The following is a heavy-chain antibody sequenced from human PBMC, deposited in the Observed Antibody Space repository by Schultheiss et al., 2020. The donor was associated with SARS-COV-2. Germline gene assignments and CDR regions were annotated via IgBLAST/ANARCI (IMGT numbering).Heavy chain of an antibody. CDR2: IIHIGST. CDR1: GGSFSGYY. V-gene: IGHV4-34*01. CDR3: ARGRYTAGYCSGGSCYWNYFDY. J-gene: IGHJ4*02. Sequence: SETLSLTCAVYGGSFSGYYWNWIRQPPGKGLECIGEIIHIGSTNSNPSLKSRDTISVDTSKNKFSLKLNSVTAADTAVYYCARGRYTAGYCSGGSCYWNYFDYWGRGTLVTVSS. D-gene: IGHD2-15*01.